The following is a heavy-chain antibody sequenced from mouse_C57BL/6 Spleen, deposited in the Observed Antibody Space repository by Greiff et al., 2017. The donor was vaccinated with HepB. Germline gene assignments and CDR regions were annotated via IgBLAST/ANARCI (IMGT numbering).Heavy chain of an antibody. CDR3: AREGNEWPHYYAMDY. CDR2: IDPNSGGT. J-gene: IGHJ4*01. Sequence: QVQLQQPGAELVKPGASVKLSCKASGYTFTSYWMHWVKQRPGRGLEWIGRIDPNSGGTKYNEKFKSKATLTVDKPSSTAYMQLSSLTSEDSADYYCAREGNEWPHYYAMDYWGQGTSVTVSS. CDR1: GYTFTSYW. V-gene: IGHV1-72*01.